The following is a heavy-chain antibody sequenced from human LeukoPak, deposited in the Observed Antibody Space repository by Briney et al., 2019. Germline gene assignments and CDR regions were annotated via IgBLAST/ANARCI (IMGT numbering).Heavy chain of an antibody. D-gene: IGHD4/OR15-4a*01. CDR2: IFYSGST. J-gene: IGHJ4*02. CDR3: ARDFAEGDYGKFDY. CDR1: GGSISSGDYS. V-gene: IGHV4-30-4*08. Sequence: SETLSLTCTVSGGSISSGDYSWSWIRQPPGKGLEWIGHIFYSGSTYYNPSLRSRLTISVDTSKNQFSLKLSSVTAADTAVYYCARDFAEGDYGKFDYWGQGTLVTVSS.